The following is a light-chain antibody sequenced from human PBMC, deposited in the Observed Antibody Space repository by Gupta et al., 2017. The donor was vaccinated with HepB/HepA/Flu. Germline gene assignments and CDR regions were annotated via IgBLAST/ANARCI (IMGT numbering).Light chain of an antibody. CDR1: QSLLHSNGYNY. V-gene: IGKV2-28*01. CDR2: LGS. CDR3: KQCLEDALT. J-gene: IGKJ4*01. Sequence: DIVMTQSPLSLSVTPGEPASISCRSSQSLLHSNGYNYLDWYLQRPGRSPQLLIYLGSNRAYGVPDRFSGRGSGTDFTLKISRVEADDVGVYYCKQCLEDALTFGGGTKVEIK.